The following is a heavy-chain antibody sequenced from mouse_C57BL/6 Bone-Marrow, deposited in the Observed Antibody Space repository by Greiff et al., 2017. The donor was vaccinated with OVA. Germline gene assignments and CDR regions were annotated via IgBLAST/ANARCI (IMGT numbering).Heavy chain of an antibody. J-gene: IGHJ1*03. CDR1: GFTFSSYA. CDR3: TRAGLRRDWYFDV. D-gene: IGHD2-4*01. V-gene: IGHV5-9-1*02. CDR2: ISSGGDYI. Sequence: EVQLVESGEGLVKPGGSLKLSCAASGFTFSSYAMSWVRQTPEKRLEWVAYISSGGDYIYYADTVKGRFTISRDNARNTLDLQMSSLKAEDTARDYCTRAGLRRDWYFDVWGTGTTVTVSS.